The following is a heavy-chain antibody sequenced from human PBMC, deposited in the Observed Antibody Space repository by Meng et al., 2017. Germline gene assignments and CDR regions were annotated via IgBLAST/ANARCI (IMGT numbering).Heavy chain of an antibody. Sequence: QVQLWQFGAWGKKPVASVKVSCKASGYPFPSYAMPLVRVDRRQRLALMGWINARNGKTKYSQKFQGRVTITRDTSASTAYMELSSLRSEDTAVYYCAREGPCGGDCSGFDYWGQGTLVTVSS. V-gene: IGHV1-3*01. J-gene: IGHJ4*02. CDR3: AREGPCGGDCSGFDY. CDR1: GYPFPSYA. D-gene: IGHD2-21*02. CDR2: INARNGKT.